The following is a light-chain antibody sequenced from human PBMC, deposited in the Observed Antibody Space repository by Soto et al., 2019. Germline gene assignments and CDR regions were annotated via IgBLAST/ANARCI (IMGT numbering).Light chain of an antibody. CDR3: AAWEDSLNGVV. J-gene: IGLJ2*01. Sequence: QSLLTQPHSASGTHGQRVTIYFSGRSSNSGCNTVNWYRQLPGPAPKLLIYSNNQRPSGVPDRFSGSKSGTSASLDISGLDAEDGDDYYCAAWEDSLNGVVFGGGTKVTVL. V-gene: IGLV1-44*01. CDR2: SNN. CDR1: SSNSGCNT.